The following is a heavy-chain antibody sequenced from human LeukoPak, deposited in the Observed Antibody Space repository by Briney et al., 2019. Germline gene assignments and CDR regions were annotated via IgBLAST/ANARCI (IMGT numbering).Heavy chain of an antibody. V-gene: IGHV3-33*01. CDR1: GFTFSSYG. Sequence: GGALRLSCAASGFTFSSYGMHWVRQAPGKGLEWVAVIWYDGSNKYYADSVKGRFTISRDNSKNTLYLQMNSLRAEDTAVYYCARDRRVAAATSDWFDPWGQGTLVTVSS. CDR2: IWYDGSNK. D-gene: IGHD2-15*01. CDR3: ARDRRVAAATSDWFDP. J-gene: IGHJ5*02.